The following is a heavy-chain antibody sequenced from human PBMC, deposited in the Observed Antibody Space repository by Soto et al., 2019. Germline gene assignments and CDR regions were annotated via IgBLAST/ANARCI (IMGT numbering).Heavy chain of an antibody. CDR1: GYTFTGYY. CDR3: ARGSPHGDYYDSSGYYNY. Sequence: AAVKVSWKASGYTFTGYYMHWVRQAPGQGLEWMGWINPNSGGTNYAQKFQGWVTMTRDTSISTAYMELSRLRSDDTAVYYCARGSPHGDYYDSSGYYNYWGQGTLVTVSS. CDR2: INPNSGGT. J-gene: IGHJ4*02. V-gene: IGHV1-2*04. D-gene: IGHD3-22*01.